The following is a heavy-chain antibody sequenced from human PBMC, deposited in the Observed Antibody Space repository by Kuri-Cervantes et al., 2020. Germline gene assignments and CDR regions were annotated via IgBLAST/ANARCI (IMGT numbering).Heavy chain of an antibody. J-gene: IGHJ6*02. D-gene: IGHD5-18*01. V-gene: IGHV4-34*01. Sequence: ESLKISCAVYGGSFSGYYWSWIRQPPGKGLEWIGSIYQSGSTYYNPSLKSRVSISVDTSKNQFALKLTSVTAADTAIYYCATLDTAVGGSYYNYYGMDVWGQGTTVTVSS. CDR2: IYQSGST. CDR1: GGSFSGYY. CDR3: ATLDTAVGGSYYNYYGMDV.